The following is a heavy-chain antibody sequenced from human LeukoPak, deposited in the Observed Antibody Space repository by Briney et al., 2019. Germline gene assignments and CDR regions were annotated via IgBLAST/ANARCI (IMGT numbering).Heavy chain of an antibody. CDR2: IYYSGST. J-gene: IGHJ6*02. Sequence: SETLSLTCTVSGGSISSSSYYWGWIRQPPGKGLEWIGSIYYSGSTYYNPSPKSRVTISVDTSKNQFSLKLSSVTAADTAVYYCARHVAAAGYGMDVWGQGTTVTVSS. CDR3: ARHVAAAGYGMDV. CDR1: GGSISSSSYY. D-gene: IGHD6-13*01. V-gene: IGHV4-39*01.